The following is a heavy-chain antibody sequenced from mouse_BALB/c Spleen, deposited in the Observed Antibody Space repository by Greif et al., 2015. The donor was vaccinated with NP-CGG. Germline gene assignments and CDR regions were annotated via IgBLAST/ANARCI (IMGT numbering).Heavy chain of an antibody. J-gene: IGHJ4*01. Sequence: EVQVVESGGGLVQPGGSLRLSCATSGFTFTDYYMSWVRQPPGKALEWLVFIRNKANGYTTEYSASVKGRFTIPRDNSQSILYLQMNTLRAEDSATYYCARDTSSGPYAMDYWGQGTSVTVSS. D-gene: IGHD3-1*01. CDR1: GFTFTDYY. CDR3: ARDTSSGPYAMDY. CDR2: IRNKANGYTT. V-gene: IGHV7-3*02.